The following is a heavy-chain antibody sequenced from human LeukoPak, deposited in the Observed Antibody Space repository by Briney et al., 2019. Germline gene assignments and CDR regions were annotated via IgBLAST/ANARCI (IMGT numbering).Heavy chain of an antibody. CDR3: ARDGYYYDSSGYYYPHFDY. CDR1: GFTFSSYG. CDR2: IWYDGSNK. Sequence: GSLRLSCAASGFTFSSYGMHWVRQAPGKGLEWVAVIWYDGSNKYYADSVKGRFTISRDNSKNTLYLQMNSLRAEDTAVYYCARDGYYYDSSGYYYPHFDYWGQGTLVTVSS. J-gene: IGHJ4*02. V-gene: IGHV3-33*01. D-gene: IGHD3-22*01.